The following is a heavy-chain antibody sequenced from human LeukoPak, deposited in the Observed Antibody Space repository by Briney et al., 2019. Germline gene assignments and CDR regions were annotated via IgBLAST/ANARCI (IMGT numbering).Heavy chain of an antibody. V-gene: IGHV4-59*01. Sequence: SETLSLTCTVSGGSISSYYWSWIRQPPGKGLEWIGYIYYSGSTNYNPSLKSRVTISVDTSKNQFSLKLSSVTAADTAVYYCARASDYGSGSYHYWGQGTLVTVSS. CDR3: ARASDYGSGSYHY. J-gene: IGHJ4*02. D-gene: IGHD3-10*01. CDR2: IYYSGST. CDR1: GGSISSYY.